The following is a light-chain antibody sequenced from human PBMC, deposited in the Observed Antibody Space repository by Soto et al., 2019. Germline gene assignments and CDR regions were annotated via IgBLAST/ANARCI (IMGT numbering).Light chain of an antibody. CDR1: SSNIGAGYD. CDR3: QSYDSSLSGWV. J-gene: IGLJ3*02. CDR2: DHS. Sequence: QSVLTQPPSVSGAPGQRVTISCTGSSSNIGAGYDVHWYQQLPGTAPKLLIYDHSNRPSGVPDRFSGSKSGTSASLAITGLKAEDEADYYCQSYDSSLSGWVFGGGTKLTVL. V-gene: IGLV1-40*01.